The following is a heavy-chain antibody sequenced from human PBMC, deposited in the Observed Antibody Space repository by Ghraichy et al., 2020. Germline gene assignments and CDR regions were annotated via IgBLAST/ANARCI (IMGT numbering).Heavy chain of an antibody. V-gene: IGHV3-21*01. J-gene: IGHJ4*02. Sequence: GESLNISCAASGFTFSSYSMNWVRQAPGKGLEWVSSISSSSSYIYYADSVKGRFTISRDNAKNSLYLQMNSLRAEDTAVYYCARAASSSPLDYWGQGTLVTVSS. CDR2: ISSSSSYI. CDR3: ARAASSSPLDY. D-gene: IGHD6-6*01. CDR1: GFTFSSYS.